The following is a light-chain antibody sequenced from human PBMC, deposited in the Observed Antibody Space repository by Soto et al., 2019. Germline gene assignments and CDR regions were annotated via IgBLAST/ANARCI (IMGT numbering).Light chain of an antibody. Sequence: EIVMTQSPATLSVSPGERATLSCRASQTVSSNLAWYQQKPGQAPRLLIYDTSTRATGIPARFSGSGSGTEFTLTISSLQSEDFAVYYCQHYGSSVTFGGGTKVDI. CDR3: QHYGSSVT. J-gene: IGKJ4*01. CDR1: QTVSSN. V-gene: IGKV3-15*01. CDR2: DTS.